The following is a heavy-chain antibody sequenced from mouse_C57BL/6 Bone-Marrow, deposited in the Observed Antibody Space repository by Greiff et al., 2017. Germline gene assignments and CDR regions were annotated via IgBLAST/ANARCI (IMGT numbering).Heavy chain of an antibody. CDR1: GFTFSSYA. D-gene: IGHD1-1*01. CDR3: TRENYGSIYYWYCDV. Sequence: DVMLVESGEGLVKPGGSLKLSCAASGFTFSSYAMSWVRQTPETRLEWVAYISRGGDYIYYAETVKGRFTNSRDNARNTLYLQMSSLKSEDTAMYYGTRENYGSIYYWYCDVWDTGTTITVTS. J-gene: IGHJ1*03. V-gene: IGHV5-9-1*02. CDR2: ISRGGDYI.